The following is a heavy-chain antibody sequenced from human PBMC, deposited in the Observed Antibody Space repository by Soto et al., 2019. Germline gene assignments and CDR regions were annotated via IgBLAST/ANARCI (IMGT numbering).Heavy chain of an antibody. V-gene: IGHV3-30*03. CDR1: GFTFSSYG. D-gene: IGHD6-13*01. CDR2: ISYDGSNK. CDR3: ASYYSSSRQFKVKFDY. Sequence: QVQLVESGGGVVQPGRSLRLSCAASGFTFSSYGMHWVRQAPGKGLEWVAVISYDGSNKYYADSVKGRFTISRDNSKNTMYLQMNSLRAEDTTVYYCASYYSSSRQFKVKFDYWGQGTLVTVSS. J-gene: IGHJ4*02.